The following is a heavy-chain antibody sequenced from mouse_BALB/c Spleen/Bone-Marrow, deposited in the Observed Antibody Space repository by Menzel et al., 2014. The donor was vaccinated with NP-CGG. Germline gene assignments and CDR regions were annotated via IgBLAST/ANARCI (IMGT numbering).Heavy chain of an antibody. J-gene: IGHJ3*01. D-gene: IGHD1-1*01. CDR2: IYPGDGDT. V-gene: IGHV1-82*01. Sequence: VKLTESGPELVKSGASVKISCKASGYVFSSSWMNWVKQRPGQGLEWIGRIYPGDGDTNYNGKFKGKATLTADKSSSTAYMQLSNLTSVDSAVYFCARTYGSSVFAYWGQGTLVTVSA. CDR3: ARTYGSSVFAY. CDR1: GYVFSSSW.